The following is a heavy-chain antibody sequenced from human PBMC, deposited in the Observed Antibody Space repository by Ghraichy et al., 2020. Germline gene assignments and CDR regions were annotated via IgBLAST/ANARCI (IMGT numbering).Heavy chain of an antibody. CDR2: IYWDDDK. CDR1: GFSLSTSGVG. J-gene: IGHJ4*02. V-gene: IGHV2-5*02. D-gene: IGHD2-2*01. Sequence: SGPTLVKPTQTLTLTCTFSGFSLSTSGVGVGWIRQPPGKALEWLALIYWDDDKRYSPSLKSRLTITKDTSKNQVVLTMTNMDPVDTATYYCALGGEYCSSTSCYSGFDYWGQGTLVTVSS. CDR3: ALGGEYCSSTSCYSGFDY.